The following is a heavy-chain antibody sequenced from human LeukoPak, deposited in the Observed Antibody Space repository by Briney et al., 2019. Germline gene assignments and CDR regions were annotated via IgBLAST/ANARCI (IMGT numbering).Heavy chain of an antibody. CDR2: INHSGST. D-gene: IGHD2-2*01. CDR3: ARGGRYCSSTSCLRGFDY. CDR1: GGSFSGYY. J-gene: IGHJ4*02. Sequence: SETLSLTCAVYGGSFSGYYWSWIRQPPGKGLEWIGEINHSGSTNYNPSLKSRVAISVDTSKNQFSLKLSSVTAADTAVYYCARGGRYCSSTSCLRGFDYWGQGTLVTVSS. V-gene: IGHV4-34*01.